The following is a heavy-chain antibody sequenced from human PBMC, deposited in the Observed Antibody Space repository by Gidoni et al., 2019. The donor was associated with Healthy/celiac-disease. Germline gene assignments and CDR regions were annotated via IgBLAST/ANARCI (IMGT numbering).Heavy chain of an antibody. D-gene: IGHD3-16*01. Sequence: EVQLVESGGGLVQPGRSLRLSCAASGLTFDDYAMHWVRQAPGKGLGWVSGISWNSGSIGYADSVKGRLTISRDNAKNSLYLQMNSLRAEDTALYYCAKDTAEGGQGGFDYWGQGTLVTVSS. CDR3: AKDTAEGGQGGFDY. V-gene: IGHV3-9*01. CDR1: GLTFDDYA. J-gene: IGHJ4*02. CDR2: ISWNSGSI.